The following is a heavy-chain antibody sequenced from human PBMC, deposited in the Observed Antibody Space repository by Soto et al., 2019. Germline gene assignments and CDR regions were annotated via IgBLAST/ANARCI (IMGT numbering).Heavy chain of an antibody. CDR3: ASHSSHWPFFDF. J-gene: IGHJ4*02. V-gene: IGHV4-59*01. CDR2: IYYTGLS. CDR1: GGSISSYY. Sequence: SQTLSLTCTVSGGSISSYYWSWIRQPPGKGLEWIGYIYYTGLSNSNPSLNSRVTMSVDTSKNQFSLKLSSVTAADTAVYYCASHSSHWPFFDFWGQGTLVTVSS. D-gene: IGHD6-13*01.